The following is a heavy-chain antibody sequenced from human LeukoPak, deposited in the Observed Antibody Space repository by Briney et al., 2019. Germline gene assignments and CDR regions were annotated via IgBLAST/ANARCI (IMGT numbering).Heavy chain of an antibody. J-gene: IGHJ1*01. CDR1: GGTFSSYA. CDR3: ARAFYDSSAYGD. V-gene: IGHV7-4-1*02. D-gene: IGHD3-22*01. CDR2: INTNTGNP. Sequence: ASVKVSCKASGGTFSSYAISWVRQAPGQGLEWMGWINTNTGNPTYAQGFTGRFVFSLDTSVSTAYLQISSLKAEDAAVFYCARAFYDSSAYGDWGQGTLVIVSS.